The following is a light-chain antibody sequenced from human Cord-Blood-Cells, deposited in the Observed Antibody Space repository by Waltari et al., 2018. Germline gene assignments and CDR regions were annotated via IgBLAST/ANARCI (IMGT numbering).Light chain of an antibody. CDR1: QSISSW. J-gene: IGKJ4*01. V-gene: IGKV1-5*01. CDR3: QQYNSYPI. Sequence: DIQMTQSLPTLPASVGNRVPITCRASQSISSWLAWYQQKPGKAPKLLIYDASSLESGVPSRFSGSGSGTEFTLTISSLQPDDFATYYCQQYNSYPIFGGGTKVEIK. CDR2: DAS.